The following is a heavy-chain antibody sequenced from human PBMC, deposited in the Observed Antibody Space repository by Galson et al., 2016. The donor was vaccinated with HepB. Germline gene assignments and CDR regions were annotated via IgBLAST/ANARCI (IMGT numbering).Heavy chain of an antibody. J-gene: IGHJ5*02. CDR2: MYSSGST. V-gene: IGHV4-4*07. CDR3: ARDNHVTLFRAVIQRPWFDP. CDR1: GGSINNHY. Sequence: SETLSLTCTVPGGSINNHYWSWIRQPAGKGLEWIGRMYSSGSTNYNPSLRSPVTVSVDMSKNQISLRLSSVTAADTAVYYCARDNHVTLFRAVIQRPWFDPWGQGTLVTVSS. D-gene: IGHD3-3*01.